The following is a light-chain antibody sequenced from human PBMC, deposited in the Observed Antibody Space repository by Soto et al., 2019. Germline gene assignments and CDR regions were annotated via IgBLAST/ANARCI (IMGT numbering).Light chain of an antibody. CDR3: QQRHMWPIT. CDR2: GAS. J-gene: IGKJ5*01. V-gene: IGKV3D-20*02. Sequence: EIVLTQSPATLSLSPGERATLSCRASQSVSSNYLAWYQQKPGQAPRLLIYGASIRATGIPDRFSGSGSGTDFTLTISSLEPEDSAVYYCQQRHMWPITFGQGTRLEIK. CDR1: QSVSSNY.